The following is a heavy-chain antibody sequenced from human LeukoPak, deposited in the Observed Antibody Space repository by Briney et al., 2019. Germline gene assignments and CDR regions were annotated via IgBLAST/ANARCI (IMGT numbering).Heavy chain of an antibody. D-gene: IGHD3-10*01. CDR2: IYPGDSGI. Sequence: GESLKISCKASGYSFTTYWIAWVRQMPGKGLEWMGIIYPGDSGIRYSPSLQGQVTISADKSISTAYLQWSALKASDTAMYYCARSFGSDVWGQGTAVTVSS. J-gene: IGHJ6*02. CDR3: ARSFGSDV. CDR1: GYSFTTYW. V-gene: IGHV5-51*01.